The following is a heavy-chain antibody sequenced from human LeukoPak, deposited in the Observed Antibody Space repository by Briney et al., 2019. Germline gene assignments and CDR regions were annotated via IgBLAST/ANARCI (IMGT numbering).Heavy chain of an antibody. CDR3: ARRSVEWYFDL. V-gene: IGHV3-23*01. CDR2: ISGSGGST. J-gene: IGHJ2*01. D-gene: IGHD6-19*01. CDR1: GFTFSSYA. Sequence: GGSLRLSCVASGFTFSSYAMSWVRQAPGKGLEWVSAISGSGGSTYYADSVKGRFTISRDNSKNTLYLQMNSLRAEDMAVYYCARRSVEWYFDLWGRGTLVTVSS.